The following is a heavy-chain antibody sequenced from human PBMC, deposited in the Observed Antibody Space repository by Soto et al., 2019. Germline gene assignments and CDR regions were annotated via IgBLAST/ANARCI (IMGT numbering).Heavy chain of an antibody. D-gene: IGHD6-6*01. V-gene: IGHV1-69*01. Sequence: QVQLVQSGAEVKKPGSSVKVSCKASGGTFSSYAISWVRQAPGQGLEWMGGIIPIFGTANYAQKFQGRVTITADESTSKAYMELSSLRSEDTGVYYCAIAGGIAARHYYYYYGMDVWGQGTTVTVSS. J-gene: IGHJ6*02. CDR3: AIAGGIAARHYYYYYGMDV. CDR2: IIPIFGTA. CDR1: GGTFSSYA.